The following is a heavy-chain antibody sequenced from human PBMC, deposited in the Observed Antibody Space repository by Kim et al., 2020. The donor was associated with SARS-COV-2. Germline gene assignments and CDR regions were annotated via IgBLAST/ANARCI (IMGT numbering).Heavy chain of an antibody. CDR1: GGSINSYY. V-gene: IGHV4-59*13. CDR2: IYYSGST. Sequence: SETLSLTCTVSGGSINSYYWTWIRQPPGKGLEWIGYIYYSGSTNYNPSPKSRVTMSVDTAKNQFSLNLTSVTAADTAVYYCARFGSGSYVVFQHWGQGTLVTVSS. J-gene: IGHJ1*01. CDR3: ARFGSGSYVVFQH. D-gene: IGHD3-10*01.